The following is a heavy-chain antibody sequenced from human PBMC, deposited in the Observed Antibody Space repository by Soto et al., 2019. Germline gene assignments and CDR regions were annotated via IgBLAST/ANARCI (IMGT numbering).Heavy chain of an antibody. V-gene: IGHV3-23*01. D-gene: IGHD3-16*01. CDR2: ISGSGGST. J-gene: IGHJ6*03. Sequence: GGSLRLSCAASGFTFSSYAMSWVRQAPGKGLEWVSAISGSGGSTYYADSVKGRFTISRDNSKNTLYLQMNSLRAEDTAVYYCAKFWGVVFPDYYYYMDVWGKGTTVIVSS. CDR3: AKFWGVVFPDYYYYMDV. CDR1: GFTFSSYA.